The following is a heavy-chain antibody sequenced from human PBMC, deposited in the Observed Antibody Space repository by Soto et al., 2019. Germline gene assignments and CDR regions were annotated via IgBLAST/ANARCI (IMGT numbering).Heavy chain of an antibody. J-gene: IGHJ2*01. Sequence: PGGALRLSCAASGFTFSSYSMNWVRQAPGKGLEWVSSISSSSSYIYYADSVKGRFTISRDNAKNSLYLQMNSLRAEDTAVYYCARVGSGWQEVYFDLWGRGTLVTVSS. CDR3: ARVGSGWQEVYFDL. D-gene: IGHD6-19*01. CDR2: ISSSSSYI. V-gene: IGHV3-21*01. CDR1: GFTFSSYS.